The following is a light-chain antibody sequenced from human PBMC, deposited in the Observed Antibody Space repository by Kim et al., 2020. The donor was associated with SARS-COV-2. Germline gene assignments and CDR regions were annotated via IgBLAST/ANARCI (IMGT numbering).Light chain of an antibody. Sequence: GQSITISCTGVSSDVDSFKYVSWYQQRPDKAPRLLIYDVSERPSGVSYRFSGSKSGISASLTISGLQADEEAEYFCSSYTTSRTWVFGGGTKLTVL. V-gene: IGLV2-14*03. CDR3: SSYTTSRTWV. CDR1: SSDVDSFKY. J-gene: IGLJ3*02. CDR2: DVS.